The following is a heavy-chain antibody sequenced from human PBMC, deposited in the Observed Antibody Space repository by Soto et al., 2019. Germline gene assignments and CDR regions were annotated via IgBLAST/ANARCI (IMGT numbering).Heavy chain of an antibody. V-gene: IGHV1-18*01. Sequence: QVQLVQSGAEVKKPGASVKVSCKASGYTFTSYHITWVRQAPGQGLEWMGWISAYNGNTNYAQKLQGRVTMTTHTPTSTAYMELMSLRSDVTPVYSCARDLPPVDYWGQGTLVTVSS. J-gene: IGHJ4*02. CDR3: ARDLPPVDY. CDR2: ISAYNGNT. CDR1: GYTFTSYH.